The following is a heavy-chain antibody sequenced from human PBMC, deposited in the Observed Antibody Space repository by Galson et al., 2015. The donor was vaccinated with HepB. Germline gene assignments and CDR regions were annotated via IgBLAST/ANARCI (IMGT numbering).Heavy chain of an antibody. CDR2: FDPEDGET. V-gene: IGHV1-24*01. Sequence: SVKVSCKVSGYTLTELSMHWVRQAPGKGLEWMGGFDPEDGETIYAQKFQGRVTMTEDTSTDTAYMELSSLRSEDTAVYYCATLYDSSGYYSHSFDPWGQGTPVTVSS. CDR3: ATLYDSSGYYSHSFDP. J-gene: IGHJ5*02. CDR1: GYTLTELS. D-gene: IGHD3-22*01.